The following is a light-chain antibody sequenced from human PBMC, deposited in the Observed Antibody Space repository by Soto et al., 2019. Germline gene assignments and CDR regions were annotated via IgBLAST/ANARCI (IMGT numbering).Light chain of an antibody. CDR1: SSDVGSYNL. J-gene: IGLJ2*01. CDR3: CSYAGSRTFVV. V-gene: IGLV2-23*03. CDR2: EGS. Sequence: QSVLTQPASVSGSPGQSITISCTGTSSDVGSYNLVSWYQQHPGKAPKLMIYEGSKRPSGVSNRFSGSKSGNTASLTISGFQAEDEADYYCCSYAGSRTFVVFGGGTKLTVL.